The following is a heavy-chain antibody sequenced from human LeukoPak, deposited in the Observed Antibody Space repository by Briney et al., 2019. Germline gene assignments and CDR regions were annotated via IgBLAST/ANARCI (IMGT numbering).Heavy chain of an antibody. V-gene: IGHV3-21*05. CDR2: INDVSSDI. D-gene: IGHD2-2*01. J-gene: IGHJ4*02. CDR1: EFTFSLYA. CDR3: ARDTYQPGLIDC. Sequence: GGSLRLSCAASEFTFSLYAMNWVRQAPGKGLEWVSYINDVSSDIHYADSVKGRFTISRDNAKNTLYLQMNSLRAEDTAVYYCARDTYQPGLIDCWGQGTLVTVSS.